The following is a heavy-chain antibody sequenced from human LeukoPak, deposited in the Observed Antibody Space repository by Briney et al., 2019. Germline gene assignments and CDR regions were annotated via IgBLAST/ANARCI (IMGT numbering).Heavy chain of an antibody. CDR3: AKDLRVEMATIGSDFDY. J-gene: IGHJ4*02. CDR1: GSTFSSYG. V-gene: IGHV3-30*02. D-gene: IGHD5-24*01. CDR2: IRYDGSNK. Sequence: GGSLRLSCAASGSTFSSYGMHWVRQAPGKGLEWVAFIRYDGSNKYYADSAKGRFTISRDNSKNTLYLQMNSLRAEDTAVYYCAKDLRVEMATIGSDFDYWGQGTLVTVSS.